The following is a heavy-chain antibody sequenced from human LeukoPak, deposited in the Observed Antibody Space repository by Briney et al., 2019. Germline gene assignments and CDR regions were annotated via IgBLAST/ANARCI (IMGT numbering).Heavy chain of an antibody. CDR2: IESKTDGGTT. V-gene: IGHV3-15*04. CDR3: TVRYYYDSSGSDY. D-gene: IGHD3-22*01. J-gene: IGHJ4*02. CDR1: GFTVSSNY. Sequence: PGGSLRLSCAASGFTVSSNYMSWVRQAPGKGLKWVGRIESKTDGGTTDYAAPVKGRFTISRDDSKNTLYLQMNSLKTEDTAVYYCTVRYYYDSSGSDYWGQGTLVTVSS.